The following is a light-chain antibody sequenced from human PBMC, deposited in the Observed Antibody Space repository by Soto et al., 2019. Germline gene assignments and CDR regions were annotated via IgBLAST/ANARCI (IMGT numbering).Light chain of an antibody. Sequence: DIQMTQSPSSLSASVGDRVTITCRASQSISSYLNWYQQKPGKAPKLLIYAASSLQSGVPSRFSGGGSGTDFTFTISRLQPDDIATYFCQHYNSLPFTFGQGTKLEMK. CDR1: QSISSY. J-gene: IGKJ2*01. CDR2: AAS. CDR3: QHYNSLPFT. V-gene: IGKV1-39*01.